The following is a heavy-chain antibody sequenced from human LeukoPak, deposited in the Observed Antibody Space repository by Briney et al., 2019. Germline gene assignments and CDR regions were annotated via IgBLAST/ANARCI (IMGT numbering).Heavy chain of an antibody. CDR3: ARRNYYDRSGYFDY. CDR1: GYSFTSYW. J-gene: IGHJ4*02. CDR2: IHPGDSDT. Sequence: GESLRISCQATGYSFTSYWIGWVRQMPGKGLEWMGIIHPGDSDTRYSPSFQGQVTISADKSISTAYLQWSSLKASDTAKYYCARRNYYDRSGYFDYWGQGTLVTVSS. V-gene: IGHV5-51*01. D-gene: IGHD3-22*01.